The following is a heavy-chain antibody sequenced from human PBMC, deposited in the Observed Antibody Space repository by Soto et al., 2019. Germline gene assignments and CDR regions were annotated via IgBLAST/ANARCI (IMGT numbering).Heavy chain of an antibody. Sequence: QVQLVESGGGVVQPGRSLRLSCAASGFTFSSYAMHWVRLAPGSGLALVAVISSDGSNKYYAESVKGRFTIYRDNSQNTLYLQMNSLRAEYTAVYDCARDNIPLVHLGGRHFDYWGQGPLVTVSS. CDR1: GFTFSSYA. J-gene: IGHJ4*02. V-gene: IGHV3-30-3*01. CDR2: ISSDGSNK. D-gene: IGHD2-8*02. CDR3: ARDNIPLVHLGGRHFDY.